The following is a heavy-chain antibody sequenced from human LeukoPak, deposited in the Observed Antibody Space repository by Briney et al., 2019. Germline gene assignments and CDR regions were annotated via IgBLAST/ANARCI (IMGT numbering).Heavy chain of an antibody. J-gene: IGHJ4*02. CDR3: AKDLHYGSADY. CDR2: INPDGSTT. Sequence: GGSLRLSCAASGFTFSNYWRHWVRQDPGKGLVWVSFINPDGSTTNYPDSVKGPFTISRDKAKNELYLQINSLRAEDTAAYYCAKDLHYGSADYWGQGTLVTVSS. D-gene: IGHD3-10*01. V-gene: IGHV3-74*01. CDR1: GFTFSNYW.